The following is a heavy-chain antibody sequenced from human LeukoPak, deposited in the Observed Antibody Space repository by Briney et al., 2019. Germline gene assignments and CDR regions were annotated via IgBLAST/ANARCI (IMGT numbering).Heavy chain of an antibody. J-gene: IGHJ6*04. Sequence: SETLSLTCAVYGGSFSGYYWSWIRQPPGKGLEWIGEINHSGSTNYNPSLKSRVTISVDTSKNQFSLKLSSVTAADTAVYYCAGGAVYVFWSVYYYWYYYYGMDVGGKGTTVTVSS. CDR3: AGGAVYVFWSVYYYWYYYYGMDV. CDR2: INHSGST. V-gene: IGHV4-34*01. D-gene: IGHD3-3*01. CDR1: GGSFSGYY.